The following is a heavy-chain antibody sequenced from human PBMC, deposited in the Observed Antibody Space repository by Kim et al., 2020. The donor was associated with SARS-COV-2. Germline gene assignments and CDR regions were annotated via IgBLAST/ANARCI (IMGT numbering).Heavy chain of an antibody. CDR3: AKGAGGP. J-gene: IGHJ5*02. CDR2: VSSTGNYR. D-gene: IGHD6-13*01. CDR1: GFTFSSYS. V-gene: IGHV3-21*01. Sequence: GGSLRLSCAASGFTFSSYSMNWVRQAPGKGLEWVSSVSSTGNYRYYADSVKGRFTISRDNAQISLFLQINSLRAEDTAVYYCAKGAGGPWGQGTLVTVSS.